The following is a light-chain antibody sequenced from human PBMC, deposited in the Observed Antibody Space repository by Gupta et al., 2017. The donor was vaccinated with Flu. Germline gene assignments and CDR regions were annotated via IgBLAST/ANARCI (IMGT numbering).Light chain of an antibody. CDR1: RRCPSNF. CDR2: DAS. V-gene: IGKV3-20*01. Sequence: DRATLRCWASRRCPSNFLAWFKHKPGQAPRVLIYDASIRATGIPDRFGCSGSGTDFTLTISRLEPEDFAVYYCQQYGMSPRTFGQGTKVEIK. J-gene: IGKJ1*01. CDR3: QQYGMSPRT.